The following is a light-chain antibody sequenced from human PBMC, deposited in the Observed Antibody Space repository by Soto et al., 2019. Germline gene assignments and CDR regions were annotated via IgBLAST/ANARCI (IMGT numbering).Light chain of an antibody. CDR2: DAS. V-gene: IGKV3-20*01. J-gene: IGKJ4*01. Sequence: EIVLTQSPDTLSLSPGERVTLSCRASQNVGKSYLDWYQQKPGQAPRLLIYDASRRATGIPDRFSGNESGTDFTLTISRLEPDDFAVYYCHQYAHSPLTFGGGTKVEL. CDR3: HQYAHSPLT. CDR1: QNVGKSY.